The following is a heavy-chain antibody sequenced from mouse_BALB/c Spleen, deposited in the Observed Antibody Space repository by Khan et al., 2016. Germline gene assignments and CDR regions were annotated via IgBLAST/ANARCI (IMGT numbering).Heavy chain of an antibody. CDR1: GFTFSNYW. J-gene: IGHJ1*01. Sequence: EVKLEESGGGLVQPGGSMKFSCEASGFTFSNYWMSWVRQSPQTGPQSLADLSFRSANYTTHHAESVNGSLTIPRHDPTSRPFLQLNSLRAEDAGIDYCTGGNPWCFDVWGAGTTVTVAS. CDR3: TGGNPWCFDV. CDR2: LSFRSANYTT. D-gene: IGHD1-1*02. V-gene: IGHV6-6*02.